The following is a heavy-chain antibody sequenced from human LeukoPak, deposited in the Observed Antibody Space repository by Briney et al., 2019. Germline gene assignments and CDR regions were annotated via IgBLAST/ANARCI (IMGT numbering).Heavy chain of an antibody. V-gene: IGHV4-34*01. Sequence: PSETLSLTCAVYGGSFSGYYWSWLRQPPGKGLEWIGEINHSGSTNYNPSLKSRVTISVDTSKNQFSLKLSSVTAADTAVYCCAVNGYSSGWFTKNYFDYWGQGTLVTVSS. CDR3: AVNGYSSGWFTKNYFDY. J-gene: IGHJ4*02. D-gene: IGHD6-19*01. CDR1: GGSFSGYY. CDR2: INHSGST.